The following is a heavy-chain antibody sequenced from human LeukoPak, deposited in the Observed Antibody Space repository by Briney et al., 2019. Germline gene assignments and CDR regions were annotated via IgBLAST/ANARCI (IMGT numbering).Heavy chain of an antibody. Sequence: ASVKVSCKASGYTFTSYGISWVRQAPGQGLEWMGWISAYNGHTNYAQKLQGRVTMTTDTSTSTAYMELSSLRSEDTAVYYCARGVKWLLLRRYYFDYWGQGTLVTVSS. D-gene: IGHD3-22*01. CDR2: ISAYNGHT. J-gene: IGHJ4*02. CDR3: ARGVKWLLLRRYYFDY. V-gene: IGHV1-18*01. CDR1: GYTFTSYG.